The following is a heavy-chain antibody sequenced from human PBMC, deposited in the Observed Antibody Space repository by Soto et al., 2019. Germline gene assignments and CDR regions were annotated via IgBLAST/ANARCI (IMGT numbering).Heavy chain of an antibody. D-gene: IGHD3-22*01. CDR1: GGSISSSNW. CDR2: IYHSGST. CDR3: ARDRAHFYESSGRLDL. V-gene: IGHV4-4*02. J-gene: IGHJ4*02. Sequence: SETLSLTCAVSGGSISSSNWWSWVRQPPGKGLEWIGEIYHSGSTNYNPSLKSRVTISVDKSKNQFSLKLSSVTAADTAVYYCARDRAHFYESSGRLDLWGQGMLVTVSS.